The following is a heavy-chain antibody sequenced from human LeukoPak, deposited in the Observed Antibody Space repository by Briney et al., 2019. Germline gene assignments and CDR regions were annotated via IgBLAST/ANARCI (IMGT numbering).Heavy chain of an antibody. V-gene: IGHV3-30*04. D-gene: IGHD6-19*01. CDR3: ARDPPFRSGWSQNFFDH. CDR1: GFTFDDFA. CDR2: ISYDGGNI. Sequence: GGSLRLSCAPSGFTFDDFAMHWVRQAPGKGLEWVALISYDGGNIYYADSVQGRFTISRDNSKNMLFLQMNNLRADDTAVYFCARDPPFRSGWSQNFFDHWGQGTLVTVSS. J-gene: IGHJ4*02.